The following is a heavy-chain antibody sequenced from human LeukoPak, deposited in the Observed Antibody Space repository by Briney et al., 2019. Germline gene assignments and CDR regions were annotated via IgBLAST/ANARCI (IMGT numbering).Heavy chain of an antibody. D-gene: IGHD4-17*01. CDR3: ARNRLYYGDYFLGWLDP. J-gene: IGHJ5*02. CDR1: GSSFTSYW. Sequence: GESLKISCKGSGSSFTSYWIGWVRQMPGKGLEWMRIIYPGDSDTRYSPSFQGQVTISADKSISTAYLQWSSLKASDTAMYYCARNRLYYGDYFLGWLDPWGQGTLVTVSS. CDR2: IYPGDSDT. V-gene: IGHV5-51*01.